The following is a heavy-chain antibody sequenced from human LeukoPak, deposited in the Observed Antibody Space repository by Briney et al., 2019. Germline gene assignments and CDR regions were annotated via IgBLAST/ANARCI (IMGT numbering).Heavy chain of an antibody. V-gene: IGHV4-34*01. Sequence: SETLSLTCAVYGGSFSDYYWSWIRQPPGKGLEWIGEINPSGSTNYSPSLKGRVTISVDTSKNQFSLKLSSVAAADTAVYFCARVGYRYVINDWSRTGLGAYPTKYYYHMDVWDKGTTVTVSS. J-gene: IGHJ6*03. CDR2: INPSGST. CDR3: ARVGYRYVINDWSRTGLGAYPTKYYYHMDV. CDR1: GGSFSDYY. D-gene: IGHD5-18*01.